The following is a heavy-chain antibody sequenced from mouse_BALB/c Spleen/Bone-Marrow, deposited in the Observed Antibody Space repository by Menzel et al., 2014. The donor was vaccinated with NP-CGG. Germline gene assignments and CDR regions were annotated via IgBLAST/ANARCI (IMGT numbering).Heavy chain of an antibody. J-gene: IGHJ4*01. V-gene: IGHV1-54*01. CDR2: INPGSGGT. CDR1: GYAFTNYL. Sequence: QVQLKHSGAELVRPGTSVKVSCKASGYAFTNYLIEWVKQRPGQGLEWIGVINPGSGGTNYNEKFKGKATLTADKSSSTAYMQLSSLTSDDSAVYFCARRDYAMDYWGQGTSVTVSS. CDR3: ARRDYAMDY.